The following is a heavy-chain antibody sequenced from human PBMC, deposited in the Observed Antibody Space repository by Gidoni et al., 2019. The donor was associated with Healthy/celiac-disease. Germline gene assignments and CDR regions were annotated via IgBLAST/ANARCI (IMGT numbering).Heavy chain of an antibody. Sequence: EVQLLESGGGLVQPGGSLRLSFAASELPFSTYPRSWVRQAPGKGLGWVSAISGSGGSTYYADSVKGRFTISRDNSKNTLYLKMNSLRAEDTAVYYCAKGGGYMVRGVVNWFDPWGQGTLVTVSS. CDR2: ISGSGGST. V-gene: IGHV3-23*01. D-gene: IGHD3-10*01. J-gene: IGHJ5*02. CDR3: AKGGGYMVRGVVNWFDP. CDR1: ELPFSTYP.